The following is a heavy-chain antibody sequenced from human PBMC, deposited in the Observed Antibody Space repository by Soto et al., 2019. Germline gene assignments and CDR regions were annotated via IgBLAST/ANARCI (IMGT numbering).Heavy chain of an antibody. J-gene: IGHJ3*02. CDR3: ARDQDDYVWGSYRPGRDAFDI. D-gene: IGHD3-16*02. V-gene: IGHV1-69*01. CDR1: GGTFSSYA. Sequence: QVQLVQSGAEVKKPGSSVKVSSKASGGTFSSYAISWVRQAPGQGLEWMGGIIPIFGTANYAQKFQGRVLITADESTSTAYMELSSVRSEDTAVYYCARDQDDYVWGSYRPGRDAFDIWGQGTMVTVSS. CDR2: IIPIFGTA.